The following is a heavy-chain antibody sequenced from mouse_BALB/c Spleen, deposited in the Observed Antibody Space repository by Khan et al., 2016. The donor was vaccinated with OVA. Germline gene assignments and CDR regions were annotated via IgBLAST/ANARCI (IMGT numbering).Heavy chain of an antibody. Sequence: EVELVESGPGLVKPSQSLSLTCTVTGYSITSGYGWNWIRQFPGKKLEWMGYISYSGSTNYNTSLKSRISITRDTSKNQFFLQLNSVTTEDTATYYCARTARIKYWGQGTTLTVSS. V-gene: IGHV3-2*02. CDR2: ISYSGST. D-gene: IGHD1-2*01. J-gene: IGHJ2*01. CDR3: ARTARIKY. CDR1: GYSITSGYG.